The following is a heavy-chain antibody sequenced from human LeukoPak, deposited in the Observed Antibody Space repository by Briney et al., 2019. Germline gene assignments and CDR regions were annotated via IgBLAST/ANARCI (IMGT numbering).Heavy chain of an antibody. CDR3: ARGSKGFDY. Sequence: GALRLSCAASGFTFSKHGMNWVRQAPGKGLEWVSYISGSGSTIYYADSVKGRFTISRDNAKNSLYLQMNSLRAEDTAVYYCARGSKGFDYWGQGTLVTVSS. J-gene: IGHJ4*02. V-gene: IGHV3-48*04. CDR1: GFTFSKHG. CDR2: ISGSGSTI. D-gene: IGHD3-10*01.